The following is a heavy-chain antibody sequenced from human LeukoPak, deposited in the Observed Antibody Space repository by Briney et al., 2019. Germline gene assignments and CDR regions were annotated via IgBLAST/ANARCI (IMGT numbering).Heavy chain of an antibody. J-gene: IGHJ4*02. CDR3: ARARSEYYGFWSGYPPPFDY. V-gene: IGHV1-2*02. CDR2: INPNSGGT. CDR1: GYTFTGYY. D-gene: IGHD3-3*01. Sequence: ASVKVSCKASGYTFTGYYMHWVRQAPGQGLEWMGWINPNSGGTNYAQKFQGRVTMTRDTSISTAYMELSRLRSDDTAVYYCARARSEYYGFWSGYPPPFDYWGQGTLVTVSS.